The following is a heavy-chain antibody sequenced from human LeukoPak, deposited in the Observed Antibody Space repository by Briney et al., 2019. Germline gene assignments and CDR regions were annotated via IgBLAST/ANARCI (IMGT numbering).Heavy chain of an antibody. V-gene: IGHV1-18*01. J-gene: IGHJ4*02. CDR3: ARGGDGDYHY. CDR2: ITPYNGSP. CDR1: GYTFTTAG. Sequence: ASVKVSCKASGYTFTTAGITWVRQAPGQGLECLGWITPYNGSPTYAQRLQGRVTLTTDTSTTTAYMELRSLTSDDTAIYYCARGGDGDYHYWGQGTLVTVSS. D-gene: IGHD4-17*01.